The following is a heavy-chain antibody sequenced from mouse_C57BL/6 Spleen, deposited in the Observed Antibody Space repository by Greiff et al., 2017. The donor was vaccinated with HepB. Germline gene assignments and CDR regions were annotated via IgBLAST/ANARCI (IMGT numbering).Heavy chain of an antibody. CDR2: IDPSDSYT. CDR1: GYTFTSYW. V-gene: IGHV1-50*01. CDR3: ACRGYFDV. Sequence: VQLQQSGAELVKPGASVKLSCKASGYTFTSYWMQWVKQRSGQGLEWIGEIDPSDSYTNYNQKFKGKATLTVDTSSSTAYMQLSSLTSEDSAVYYCACRGYFDVWGTGTTVTVSS. J-gene: IGHJ1*03.